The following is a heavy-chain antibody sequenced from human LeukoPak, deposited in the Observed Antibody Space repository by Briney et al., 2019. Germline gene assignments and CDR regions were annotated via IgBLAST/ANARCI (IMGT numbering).Heavy chain of an antibody. D-gene: IGHD6-13*01. V-gene: IGHV4-59*08. CDR2: IFHSGTA. Sequence: SETLSLTCNVSSGSMTSYYWSWIRQPPGRGREWIGDIFHSGTATYNPSLKSRFTMSVDTSQKQFSLKVTSVTAADTAVYYCASQVHWAAALDSWGQGTLVSVSS. CDR3: ASQVHWAAALDS. J-gene: IGHJ4*02. CDR1: SGSMTSYY.